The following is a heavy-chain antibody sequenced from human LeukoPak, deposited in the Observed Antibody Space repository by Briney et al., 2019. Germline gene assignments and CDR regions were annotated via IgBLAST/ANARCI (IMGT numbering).Heavy chain of an antibody. Sequence: GGSLRLSCAASGFTFSSYSMNWVRQAPGKGLEWVSSISSSSSYIYYADSVKGRFTISRDNAKNSLYLQMNSLRAEDTAVYYCARDRGSPYGDYVWFDPWGQGTLVTVSS. CDR1: GFTFSSYS. CDR2: ISSSSSYI. CDR3: ARDRGSPYGDYVWFDP. V-gene: IGHV3-21*01. J-gene: IGHJ5*02. D-gene: IGHD4-17*01.